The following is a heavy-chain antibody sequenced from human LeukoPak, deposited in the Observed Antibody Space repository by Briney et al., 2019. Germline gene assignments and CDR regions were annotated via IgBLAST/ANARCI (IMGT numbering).Heavy chain of an antibody. CDR2: INPSGGST. CDR1: GYAFTSYY. Sequence: ASVKVSCKASGYAFTSYYMHWVRQSPGQGLEWMVIINPSGGSTSYAQKFQGRVTMTRDTSTSTVYMELSSLRSEDTAVYYCARRYTYSPRDPHTGWFDPWGQGTLVTVSS. V-gene: IGHV1-46*01. CDR3: ARRYTYSPRDPHTGWFDP. D-gene: IGHD6-13*01. J-gene: IGHJ5*02.